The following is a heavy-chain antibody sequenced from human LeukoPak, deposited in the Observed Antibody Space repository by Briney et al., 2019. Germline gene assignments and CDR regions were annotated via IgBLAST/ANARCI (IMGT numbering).Heavy chain of an antibody. CDR2: IYYSGST. D-gene: IGHD5-24*01. V-gene: IGHV4-59*01. J-gene: IGHJ4*02. CDR1: GGSISRYY. CDR3: ARDGDGYTPNFDY. Sequence: SETLSLTCTVSGGSISRYYWSWIRQPPGKGLEWIGHIYYSGSTNYNPSLKSRVTISVDTSENQFSLKLSSVTVADTAVYYCARDGDGYTPNFDYWGQGTLVTVSS.